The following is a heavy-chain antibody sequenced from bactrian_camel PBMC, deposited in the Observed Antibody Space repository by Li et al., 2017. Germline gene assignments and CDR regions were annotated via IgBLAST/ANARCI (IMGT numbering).Heavy chain of an antibody. D-gene: IGHD4*01. CDR1: GHPHSSYY. CDR3: AADFFLASCLGYYSGGMGPGRTIRIADFDS. J-gene: IGHJ6*01. CDR2: IDSDGST. V-gene: IGHV3S57*01. Sequence: HVQLVESGGGSVEEVGGSLRLSCAASGHPHSSYYMGWFRQAPGEERGGVAAIDSDGSTTYADYVKGRFTISTDHAKNTLYLQMNNLKPEDTAMYYCAADFFLASCLGYYSGGMGPGRTIRIADFDSWGQGTQVTVS.